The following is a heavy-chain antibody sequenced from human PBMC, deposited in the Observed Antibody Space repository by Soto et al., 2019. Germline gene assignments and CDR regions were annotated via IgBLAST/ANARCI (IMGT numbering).Heavy chain of an antibody. CDR1: GFTFSSYE. CDR3: ARAGRERLYGMDV. CDR2: ISSSGSTI. Sequence: EVQLVESGGGLVQPGGSLRLSCAASGFTFSSYEMNWVRQAPGKGLEWVSYISSSGSTIYYADSVKGRFTISRDNAKNSLYLQMNSRRAEDTAVYYCARAGRERLYGMDVWGQGTTVTVSS. V-gene: IGHV3-48*03. D-gene: IGHD1-1*01. J-gene: IGHJ6*02.